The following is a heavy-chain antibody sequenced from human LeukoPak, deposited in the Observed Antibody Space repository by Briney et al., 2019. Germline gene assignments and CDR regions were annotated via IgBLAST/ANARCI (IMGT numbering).Heavy chain of an antibody. V-gene: IGHV4-34*01. CDR1: GGSFSDYY. CDR3: ARGLDSSSWYLSAEYFQH. J-gene: IGHJ1*01. CDR2: INHSGST. D-gene: IGHD6-13*01. Sequence: SETLSLTCAVYGGSFSDYYWSWIRQPPGKGLEWIGEINHSGSTNYNPSLKSQVTISVDTSKNQFSLKLSSVTAADTAVYYCARGLDSSSWYLSAEYFQHWGQGTLVTVSS.